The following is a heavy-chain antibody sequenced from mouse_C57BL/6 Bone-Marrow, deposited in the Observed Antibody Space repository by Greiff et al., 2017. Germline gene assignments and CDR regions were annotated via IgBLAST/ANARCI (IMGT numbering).Heavy chain of an antibody. J-gene: IGHJ2*01. CDR3: ASKEGY. V-gene: IGHV1-81*01. CDR1: GYTFTSYG. Sequence: VMLVESGAELARPGASVKLSCKASGYTFTSYGISWVKQRTGQGLEWIGEIYPRSGNTYYNEKFKGKATLTADKSSSTAYMELRSLTSEDSAVYFCASKEGYWGQGTTLTVSS. CDR2: IYPRSGNT.